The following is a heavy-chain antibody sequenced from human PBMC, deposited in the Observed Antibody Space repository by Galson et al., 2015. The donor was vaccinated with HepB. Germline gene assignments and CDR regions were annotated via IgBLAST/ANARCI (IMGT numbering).Heavy chain of an antibody. D-gene: IGHD2-2*01. V-gene: IGHV3-11*01. Sequence: SLRLSCAASGFSIIDYHMSWIRQAPGTGLEWISYISSGGTNIHFADSVKGRFTISRDNAKNSLYLQPNGLRGEDTAIYFCAREEVIVVAAATHGNYYYMDVWGKGTTVTVSS. J-gene: IGHJ6*03. CDR3: AREEVIVVAAATHGNYYYMDV. CDR1: GFSIIDYH. CDR2: ISSGGTNI.